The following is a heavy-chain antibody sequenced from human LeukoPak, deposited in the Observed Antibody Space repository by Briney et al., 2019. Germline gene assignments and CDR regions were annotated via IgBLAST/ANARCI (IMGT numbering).Heavy chain of an antibody. CDR3: ARHYGSGNRGMGVDY. CDR1: GYSFANYW. Sequence: GESLKISCKGTGYSFANYWIGWVRQLPGKGLEWMGIMFPGDSDPRYSPSFEGQVTISVDSSVSAAYLQWNSLKASDTAIYYCARHYGSGNRGMGVDYWGQGTLVTVSS. V-gene: IGHV5-51*01. D-gene: IGHD3-10*01. CDR2: MFPGDSDP. J-gene: IGHJ4*02.